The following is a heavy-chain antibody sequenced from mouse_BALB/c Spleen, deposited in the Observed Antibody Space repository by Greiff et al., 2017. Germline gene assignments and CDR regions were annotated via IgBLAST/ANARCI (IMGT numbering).Heavy chain of an antibody. J-gene: IGHJ3*01. Sequence: EVHLVESGGGLVKPGGSLKLSCAASGFTFSSYTMSWVRQTPEKRLEWVATISSGGSYTYYPDSVKGRFTISRDNAKNTLYLQMSSLKSEDTAMYYCTRDDGSSYVFAYWGQGTLVTVSA. CDR2: ISSGGSYT. D-gene: IGHD1-1*01. CDR1: GFTFSSYT. V-gene: IGHV5-6-4*01. CDR3: TRDDGSSYVFAY.